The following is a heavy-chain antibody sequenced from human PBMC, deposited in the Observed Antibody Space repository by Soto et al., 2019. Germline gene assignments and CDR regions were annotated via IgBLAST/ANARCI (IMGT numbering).Heavy chain of an antibody. D-gene: IGHD1-20*01. J-gene: IGHJ5*02. V-gene: IGHV4-30-2*01. CDR2: IYHRGNT. Sequence: QLQLQESGSGLVNPSQTLSLTCTVSGVSIGSGDYSWSWIRQPPGKGLEWLGYIYHRGNTYYNPALESRLTMSADRSKNQLSLSLRSVTAADTAMYYCVSSKYNMVGGPKWFDPWGQGILVIVSS. CDR3: VSSKYNMVGGPKWFDP. CDR1: GVSIGSGDYS.